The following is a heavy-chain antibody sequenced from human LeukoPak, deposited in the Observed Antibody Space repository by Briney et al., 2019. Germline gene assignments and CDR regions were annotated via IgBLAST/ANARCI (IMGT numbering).Heavy chain of an antibody. J-gene: IGHJ5*02. CDR1: GGIFSSYA. D-gene: IGHD6-13*01. CDR3: ARYSSSWEGGWFDP. CDR2: IIPIFGTA. Sequence: GASVKVSCKASGGIFSSYAISWVRQAPGQGLEWMGGIIPIFGTANYAQKFQGRVTITADESTSTAYMELSSLRSEDTAVYYCARYSSSWEGGWFDPWGQGTLVTVSS. V-gene: IGHV1-69*13.